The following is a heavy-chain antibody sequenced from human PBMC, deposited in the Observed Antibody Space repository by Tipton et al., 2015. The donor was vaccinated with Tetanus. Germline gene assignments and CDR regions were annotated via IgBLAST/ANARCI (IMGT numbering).Heavy chain of an antibody. CDR1: GASLSGHF. D-gene: IGHD3-3*01. CDR2: ITPRGSS. Sequence: TLSLTCAVSGASLSGHFWSWVRQPPGKGLEWIGEITPRGSSSYNPSLKSRVTISGDTSKNQFSLKLSSVTAADTAVYYCARIYDFWSGYYSDHWGQGTLVTVSS. CDR3: ARIYDFWSGYYSDH. J-gene: IGHJ4*02. V-gene: IGHV4-34*01.